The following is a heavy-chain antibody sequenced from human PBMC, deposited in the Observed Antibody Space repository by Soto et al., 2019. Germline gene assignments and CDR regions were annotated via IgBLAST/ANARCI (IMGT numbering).Heavy chain of an antibody. CDR1: VGSISTSNYF. CDR2: IYYTGST. D-gene: IGHD6-19*01. CDR3: ARQGLEWLVLLIGAFDI. J-gene: IGHJ3*02. Sequence: SETLSLTCTVSVGSISTSNYFWGWIRQPPGKGLEWIGSIYYTGSTYYNPSLKSRVTISVDTSKNKFSLKLSSVTAADTAVYYCARQGLEWLVLLIGAFDIWGQGTIVTVSS. V-gene: IGHV4-39*01.